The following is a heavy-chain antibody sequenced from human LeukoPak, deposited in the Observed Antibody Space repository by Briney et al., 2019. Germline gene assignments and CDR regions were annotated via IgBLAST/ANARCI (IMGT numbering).Heavy chain of an antibody. J-gene: IGHJ4*02. CDR1: GFTFSSHS. CDR3: AKGYSSSSGENHLDY. D-gene: IGHD6-6*01. V-gene: IGHV3-48*01. CDR2: ISSSSSTI. Sequence: GGSLRLSCAASGFTFSSHSMNWVRQAPGKGLEWVSYISSSSSTIYYADSVKGRFTISRDNSKNTLYLQMNSLRAEDTAVYYCAKGYSSSSGENHLDYWGQGTLVTVSS.